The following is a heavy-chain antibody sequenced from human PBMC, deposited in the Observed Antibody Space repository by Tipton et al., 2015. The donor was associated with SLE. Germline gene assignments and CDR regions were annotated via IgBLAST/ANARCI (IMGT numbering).Heavy chain of an antibody. CDR1: GYTFTSYG. V-gene: IGHV1-18*01. Sequence: QSGAEVKKPGASVKVSCKASGYTFTSYGISWVRQAPGRGLEWMGWISAYNGNTNYAQKLQGRVTMTTDTSTSTAYMELRSLRSDDTAVYYCARDGYCSGGSCWGYYFDYWGQGTLVTVSS. CDR2: ISAYNGNT. CDR3: ARDGYCSGGSCWGYYFDY. D-gene: IGHD2-15*01. J-gene: IGHJ4*02.